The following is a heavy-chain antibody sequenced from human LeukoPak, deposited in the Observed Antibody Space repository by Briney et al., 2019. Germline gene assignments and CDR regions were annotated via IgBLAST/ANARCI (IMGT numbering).Heavy chain of an antibody. CDR1: GGSISSSSYY. J-gene: IGHJ3*02. D-gene: IGHD3-10*01. Sequence: SETLSLTCTVPGGSISSSSYYWGWIRQPPGKGLEWIGSIYYSGSTYYNPSLKSRVTISVDTSKNQFSLKLSSVTAADTAVYYCARGVNGSGSYYNAAFDIWGQGTMVTVSS. V-gene: IGHV4-39*07. CDR3: ARGVNGSGSYYNAAFDI. CDR2: IYYSGST.